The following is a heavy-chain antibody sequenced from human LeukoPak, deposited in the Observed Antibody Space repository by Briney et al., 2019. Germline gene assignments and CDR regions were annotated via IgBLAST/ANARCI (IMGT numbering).Heavy chain of an antibody. Sequence: SETLSLTCTVSGGSFSTYYWSWIRQPAGKGLEWIGCIYTSGSTNYNPSLKSRLTMSVDTSKNHFSLKLSSVTAADTAVYYCARGDPFRAGWFDPWGQGTLVTVSS. CDR3: ARGDPFRAGWFDP. J-gene: IGHJ5*02. CDR2: IYTSGST. CDR1: GGSFSTYY. D-gene: IGHD6-13*01. V-gene: IGHV4-4*07.